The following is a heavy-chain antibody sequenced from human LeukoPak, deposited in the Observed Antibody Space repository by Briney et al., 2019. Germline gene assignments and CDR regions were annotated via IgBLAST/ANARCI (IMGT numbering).Heavy chain of an antibody. V-gene: IGHV1-18*01. Sequence: ASVKVSCKASGYTFTSYGITWVRQAPGQGLEWMGWISAYNGNTNYAQKLQGRVTMTTDTSTSTAYMELRSLRSDDTAVYYCARDKGYYDILTGFDYWGQGTLVTVSS. D-gene: IGHD3-9*01. J-gene: IGHJ4*02. CDR1: GYTFTSYG. CDR2: ISAYNGNT. CDR3: ARDKGYYDILTGFDY.